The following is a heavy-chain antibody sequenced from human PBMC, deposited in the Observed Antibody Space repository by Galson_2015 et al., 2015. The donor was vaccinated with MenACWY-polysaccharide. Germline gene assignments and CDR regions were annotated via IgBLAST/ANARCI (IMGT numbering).Heavy chain of an antibody. CDR2: ISGSGGSI. J-gene: IGHJ5*02. V-gene: IGHV3-11*01. D-gene: IGHD3-10*01. Sequence: SLRLSCAASGFTFSDYYMSWIRQTPGKGLEWVSCISGSGGSISYADSVKGRFTISRVNAKNSLYLQINSLRAEDTAVYYCARDPRNFGLDPWGQGTLVTVSS. CDR3: ARDPRNFGLDP. CDR1: GFTFSDYY.